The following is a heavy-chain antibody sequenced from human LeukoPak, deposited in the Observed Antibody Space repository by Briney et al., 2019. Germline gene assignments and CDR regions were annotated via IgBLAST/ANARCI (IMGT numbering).Heavy chain of an antibody. V-gene: IGHV4-4*02. Sequence: SETLSLTCAVSGGSISSSNWWSWVRQPPGKGLEWIGEIYHSGSTNYNPSLKSRVTISVDKSKNQFSLKLSSVTAADTAVYYCARSLYGCSGGSCYWAYYMDVWGKGTTVTISS. J-gene: IGHJ6*03. D-gene: IGHD2-15*01. CDR1: GGSISSSNW. CDR3: ARSLYGCSGGSCYWAYYMDV. CDR2: IYHSGST.